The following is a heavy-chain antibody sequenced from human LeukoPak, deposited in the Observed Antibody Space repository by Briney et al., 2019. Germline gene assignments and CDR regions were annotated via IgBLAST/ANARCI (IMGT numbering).Heavy chain of an antibody. D-gene: IGHD2-2*02. V-gene: IGHV1-69*13. CDR3: ARDSRSTSCYTCVDI. CDR1: GGTFSSYA. CDR2: IIPIFGTA. J-gene: IGHJ6*04. Sequence: SVKVSCTASGGTFSSYAMSWVRQAPGQGLEWMGGIIPIFGTANYAQKFQGRVTITADESTSTAYMELSSLRSEDTAVYYCARDSRSTSCYTCVDIWGKGTTVTVSS.